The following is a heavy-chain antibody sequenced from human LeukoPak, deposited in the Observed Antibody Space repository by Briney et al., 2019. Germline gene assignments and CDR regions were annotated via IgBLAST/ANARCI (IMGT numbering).Heavy chain of an antibody. J-gene: IGHJ3*02. CDR3: ARGRNYYDSSRYYYEGDAFDI. V-gene: IGHV3-23*01. Sequence: GGSLRLSCAASGFTFSSYAMSWVRQAPGKGLEWVSAISGSGGSTYYADSVKGWFTISRDNSKNTLYLQMNSLRAEDTAVYYCARGRNYYDSSRYYYEGDAFDIWGQGTMVTVSS. CDR1: GFTFSSYA. D-gene: IGHD3-22*01. CDR2: ISGSGGST.